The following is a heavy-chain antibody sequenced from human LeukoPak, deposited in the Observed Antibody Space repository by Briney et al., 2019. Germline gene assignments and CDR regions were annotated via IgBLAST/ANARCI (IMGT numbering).Heavy chain of an antibody. V-gene: IGHV1-3*01. CDR2: INAGNGNT. CDR1: GYTFTSYA. J-gene: IGHJ6*02. Sequence: ASVKVSCKASGYTFTSYAMHWVRQAPGQRLEWMGWINAGNGNTKYSQKFQGRVTITADKSTSTAYMELSSLRSEDTAVYYCARDAMTTVTTYYYYGMDVWGQGTTVTVSS. D-gene: IGHD4-17*01. CDR3: ARDAMTTVTTYYYYGMDV.